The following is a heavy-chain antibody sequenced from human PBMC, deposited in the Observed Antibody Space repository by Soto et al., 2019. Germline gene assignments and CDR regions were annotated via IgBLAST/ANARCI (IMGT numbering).Heavy chain of an antibody. D-gene: IGHD6-13*01. CDR2: ISYDGSNK. J-gene: IGHJ6*02. CDR1: GFTFSIYA. Sequence: GGSLRLSCAASGFTFSIYAMHWVRHAPGKGLEWVAVISYDGSNKYYADSVKGRFTISRDNSKNTLYLQMNSLRAEDTAVYYCARADIAAAGTEVHYYYYGMDVWGQGTTVTVSS. V-gene: IGHV3-30-3*01. CDR3: ARADIAAAGTEVHYYYYGMDV.